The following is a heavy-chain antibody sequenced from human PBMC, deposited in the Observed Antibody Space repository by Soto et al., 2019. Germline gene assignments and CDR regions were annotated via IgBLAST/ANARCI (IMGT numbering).Heavy chain of an antibody. Sequence: GESLKISCAASGFTVSSNYMSWVRQAPGKGLEWVSVIYSGGSTYYADSVKGRFTISRHNSKNTLYLQMNSLRAEDTAVYYCAREVLVSGTTIDYWGQGTLVTVSS. J-gene: IGHJ4*02. CDR1: GFTVSSNY. V-gene: IGHV3-53*04. D-gene: IGHD1-7*01. CDR2: IYSGGST. CDR3: AREVLVSGTTIDY.